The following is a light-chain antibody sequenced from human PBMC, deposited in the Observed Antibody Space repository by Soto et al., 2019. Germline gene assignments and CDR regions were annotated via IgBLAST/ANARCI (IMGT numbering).Light chain of an antibody. CDR3: QKCDAAPFT. V-gene: IGKV1-27*01. J-gene: IGKJ3*01. CDR2: STS. Sequence: DFQMTQSPSSLSASVGDRVTITCRASQAIRDKLAWYQQKPGKLPQLLIYSTSTLHSGVPSRFSGSGSGTDFTLTISSLHPEDLGTYYCQKCDAAPFTFGPGTTVDIK. CDR1: QAIRDK.